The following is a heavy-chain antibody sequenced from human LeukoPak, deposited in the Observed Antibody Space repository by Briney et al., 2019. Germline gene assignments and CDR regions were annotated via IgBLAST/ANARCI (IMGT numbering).Heavy chain of an antibody. CDR3: AIPDPIVGASKVFDY. D-gene: IGHD1-26*01. Sequence: GSSVKVSCKASGGTFSSYAISWVRQAPGQGLEWMGGIIPIFGTANYAQKFQGRVTITADESTSTAYMELSSLRSEDTAVYYCAIPDPIVGASKVFDYWGQGTLVTVSS. CDR1: GGTFSSYA. CDR2: IIPIFGTA. V-gene: IGHV1-69*01. J-gene: IGHJ4*02.